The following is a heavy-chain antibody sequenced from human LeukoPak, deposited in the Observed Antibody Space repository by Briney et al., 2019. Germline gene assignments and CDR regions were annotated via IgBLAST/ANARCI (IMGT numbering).Heavy chain of an antibody. Sequence: GASVTVSCKASGGTFSSYAVSWVRQAPGQGLEWMGGIIPIFGIANYAQKFQGRVTITADVSTGATYMELSSLRSEDTAVYYCARGLDSSGYYYVVGAFDIWGQGKMVTVSS. D-gene: IGHD3-22*01. J-gene: IGHJ3*02. V-gene: IGHV1-69*01. CDR2: IIPIFGIA. CDR1: GGTFSSYA. CDR3: ARGLDSSGYYYVVGAFDI.